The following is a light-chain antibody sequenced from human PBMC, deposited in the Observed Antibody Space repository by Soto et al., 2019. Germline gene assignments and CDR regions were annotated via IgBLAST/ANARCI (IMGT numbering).Light chain of an antibody. CDR3: CSYTTIKTVV. CDR1: SSDVGAYNY. Sequence: QSALTQPRSVSGSPGQSVTVSCAGTSSDVGAYNYVSWYQQVPGKAPKLMIYDVTKRPSGVPHRFSGSKSGNTASLTISGLQAEDEADYYCCSYTTIKTVVFGGGTKLTVL. V-gene: IGLV2-11*01. CDR2: DVT. J-gene: IGLJ2*01.